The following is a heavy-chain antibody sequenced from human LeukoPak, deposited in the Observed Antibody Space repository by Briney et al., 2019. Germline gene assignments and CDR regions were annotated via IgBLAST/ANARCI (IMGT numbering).Heavy chain of an antibody. CDR1: GISFSGYA. D-gene: IGHD1-26*01. V-gene: IGHV3-33*01. Sequence: GGCLRLSCAVSGISFSGYAMHWVRQAPGTGLEGVGLIKDDASDEYYADSVKGRFTISRDDSRSTLYLQMNSLRVEDRAVYCCARGQSVGWEIGVCDFWGQGSLVTVSS. CDR3: ARGQSVGWEIGVCDF. J-gene: IGHJ4*02. CDR2: IKDDASDE.